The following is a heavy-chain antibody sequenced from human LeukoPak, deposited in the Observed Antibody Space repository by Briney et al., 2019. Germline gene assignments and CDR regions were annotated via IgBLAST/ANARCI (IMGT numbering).Heavy chain of an antibody. CDR2: ISSDSDNI. V-gene: IGHV3-48*01. CDR3: ARDITSSSWHALDY. D-gene: IGHD6-13*01. CDR1: GFTFNTYS. J-gene: IGHJ4*02. Sequence: GGSLRLSCAASGFTFNTYSMNWVRQAPGKGLEWVSYISSDSDNIYYAASVKGRFTISRDNAGNSLYLQIDGLRAEDTAVYYCARDITSSSWHALDYWGQGTLGTVSS.